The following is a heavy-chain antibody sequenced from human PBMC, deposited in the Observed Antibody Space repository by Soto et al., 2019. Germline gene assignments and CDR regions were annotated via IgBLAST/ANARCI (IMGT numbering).Heavy chain of an antibody. CDR3: TRGLASGDY. CDR1: GYIFTNFY. V-gene: IGHV1-46*03. Sequence: QVQLVQPGAEVKKPGASVKFSCKASGYIFTNFYIHWVRQAPGQGLEWIGIINPNGGSTNHAQNFQGRVTMTRDTSTSTVYMDLSSLRSEDTAVYYCTRGLASGDYWGQGTLITVSS. CDR2: INPNGGST. D-gene: IGHD6-6*01. J-gene: IGHJ4*02.